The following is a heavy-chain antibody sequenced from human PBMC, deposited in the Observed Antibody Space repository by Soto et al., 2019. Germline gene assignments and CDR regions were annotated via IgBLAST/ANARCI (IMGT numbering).Heavy chain of an antibody. J-gene: IGHJ6*03. D-gene: IGHD5-12*01. V-gene: IGHV3-23*01. Sequence: PGGSLRLSCAASGFTFSSYAMSWVRQAPGKGLEWVSAISGSGGSTYYADSVKGRFTISRDNSKNTLYLQMNSLRAEDTAVYYFAKGLSPFVAPIPHYRDVGGKGPTVTVP. CDR3: AKGLSPFVAPIPHYRDV. CDR1: GFTFSSYA. CDR2: ISGSGGST.